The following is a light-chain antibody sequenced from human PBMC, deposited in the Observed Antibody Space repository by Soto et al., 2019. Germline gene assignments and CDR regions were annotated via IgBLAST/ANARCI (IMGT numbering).Light chain of an antibody. CDR1: QTINTY. CDR3: KQTFSPPIT. Sequence: DIQMTQSPSSLSASVGDTVTITCRASQTINTYLNWYQHKPRKAPKVLIFVASSLQSGVPRRFSGRGFGTDFTLNISNLQTDDFATYYCKQTFSPPITFGVGTKVDIK. J-gene: IGKJ4*01. CDR2: VAS. V-gene: IGKV1-39*01.